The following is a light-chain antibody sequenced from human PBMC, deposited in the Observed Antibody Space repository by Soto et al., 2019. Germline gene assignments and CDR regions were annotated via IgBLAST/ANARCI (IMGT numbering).Light chain of an antibody. V-gene: IGLV2-14*01. CDR3: SSYTSSSTYV. J-gene: IGLJ1*01. CDR1: SSDVGGYNY. Sequence: QSALTHPASVSGSPGQAITISCTGTSSDVGGYNYVSWYQQHPGKAPKLMIFEVTNRPSGVSNRLSGSKSGNTASLTISGLQAEDEADYYCSSYTSSSTYVFGSGTKLTVL. CDR2: EVT.